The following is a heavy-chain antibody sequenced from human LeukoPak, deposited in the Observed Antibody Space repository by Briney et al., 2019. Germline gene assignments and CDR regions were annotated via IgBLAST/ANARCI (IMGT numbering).Heavy chain of an antibody. CDR1: GFTFSSYS. CDR3: ARERITMVRGVIWNAFDI. CDR2: ISSSSSYI. J-gene: IGHJ3*02. Sequence: PGGSLRLSCAASGFTFSSYSMNWVRQAPGKGLEWVSSISSSSSYIYYADSVKGRFTISRDNAKNSLYLQMNSLRAEDRAVYYCARERITMVRGVIWNAFDIWGQGTMVTVSS. D-gene: IGHD3-10*01. V-gene: IGHV3-21*01.